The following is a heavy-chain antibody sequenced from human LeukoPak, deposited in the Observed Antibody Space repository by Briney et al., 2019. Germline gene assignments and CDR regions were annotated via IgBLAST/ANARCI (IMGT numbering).Heavy chain of an antibody. CDR2: IYYSGST. CDR3: ARVIVVVPAALEAFDP. Sequence: SETLSLTCTVSGGSISSGDYYWSWIRQPPGKGLEWIGYIYYSGSTYYNPSLKSRVTISVDTSKNQFSLKLSSVTAADTAVYYCARVIVVVPAALEAFDPXGQGTXVTVSS. D-gene: IGHD2-2*01. V-gene: IGHV4-30-4*08. J-gene: IGHJ5*02. CDR1: GGSISSGDYY.